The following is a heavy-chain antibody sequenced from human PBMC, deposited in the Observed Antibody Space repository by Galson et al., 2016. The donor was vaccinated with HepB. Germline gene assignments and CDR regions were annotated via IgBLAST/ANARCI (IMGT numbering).Heavy chain of an antibody. CDR2: IYPSGGST. Sequence: SVKVSCKASGYTFTTYYIHWVRQAPGQGLEWMGIIYPSGGSTAYAQKFQGRVTMTRDTSTGTVYMELSSLTSEDTAVFYCARGGEGLLWFGELGAMDVWGQGTTVTVSS. CDR1: GYTFTTYY. V-gene: IGHV1-46*01. J-gene: IGHJ6*02. D-gene: IGHD3-10*01. CDR3: ARGGEGLLWFGELGAMDV.